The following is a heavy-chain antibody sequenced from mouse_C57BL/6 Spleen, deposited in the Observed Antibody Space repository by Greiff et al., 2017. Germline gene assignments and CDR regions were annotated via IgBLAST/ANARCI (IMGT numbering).Heavy chain of an antibody. V-gene: IGHV1-52*01. J-gene: IGHJ2*01. D-gene: IGHD2-2*01. CDR1: GYTFTSYW. Sequence: VQLQQPGAELVRPGSSVKLSCKASGYTFTSYWMHWVKQRPIQGLEWIGNIDPSDSATHYNQKFKDKATLTVDKSSSTAYMQLSSLTSEDSAIYNCARGGYDEGFDYWGQGTTLTVSS. CDR2: IDPSDSAT. CDR3: ARGGYDEGFDY.